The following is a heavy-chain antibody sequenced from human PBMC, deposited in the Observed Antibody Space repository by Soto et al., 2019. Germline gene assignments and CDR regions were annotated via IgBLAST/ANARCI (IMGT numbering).Heavy chain of an antibody. CDR2: IIPIFGTA. D-gene: IGHD3-22*01. Sequence: QVQLVQSGAEVKKPGSSVKVSCKSSGGTFSTYTLVWVRQAPGQGLEWVGGIIPIFGTANYPQKFKGRVTITADESTSTAYMELSSLRSEDTAVYYCARSQDSSGYWNSCFDPWGQGTLVTVSS. CDR3: ARSQDSSGYWNSCFDP. CDR1: GGTFSTYT. V-gene: IGHV1-69*01. J-gene: IGHJ5*02.